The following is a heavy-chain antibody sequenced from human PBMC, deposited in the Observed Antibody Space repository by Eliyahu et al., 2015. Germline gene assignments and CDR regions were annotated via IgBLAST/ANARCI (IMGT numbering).Heavy chain of an antibody. V-gene: IGHV4-59*08. CDR2: IYYNGNI. CDR3: LRQNPGY. Sequence: QVQLQESGPGLVKPSETLSLTCTVSGDXVXXYNSYWNWFRQPPGKGLEWIAYIYYNGNIHYNPSLKSRVTISIDTSKTQFSLELSSVTAADTAVYFCLRQNPGYWGQGTLVTVSS. D-gene: IGHD1-14*01. J-gene: IGHJ4*02. CDR1: GDXVXXYNSY.